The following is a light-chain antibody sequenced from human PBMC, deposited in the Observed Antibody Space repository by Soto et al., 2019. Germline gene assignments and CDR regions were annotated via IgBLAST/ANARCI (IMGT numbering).Light chain of an antibody. V-gene: IGKV3-20*01. J-gene: IGKJ3*01. CDR2: GAS. CDR3: QQYGSSPLT. Sequence: EIVLTQFPGTLSLSPGERATLSCRASQSVSSSYLAWYQQKPGQAPRVLIYGASTRATGIPDRYSGSGSGTDFTLTISSLEPEDFAVYFCQQYGSSPLTFGPGTKVDIK. CDR1: QSVSSSY.